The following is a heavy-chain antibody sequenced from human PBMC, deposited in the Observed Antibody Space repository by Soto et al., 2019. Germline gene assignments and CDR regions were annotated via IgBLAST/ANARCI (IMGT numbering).Heavy chain of an antibody. J-gene: IGHJ6*02. Sequence: GGSLRLSCAASGFTFSSYAMSWVRQAPGKGLEWVSAISGSGGSTYYADSVKGRFTISRDDSKNTLYLQMNSLRAEDTAVYYCVSGSYYHYYYYYGMDVWGQGTTVTVSS. V-gene: IGHV3-23*01. D-gene: IGHD1-26*01. CDR3: VSGSYYHYYYYYGMDV. CDR1: GFTFSSYA. CDR2: ISGSGGST.